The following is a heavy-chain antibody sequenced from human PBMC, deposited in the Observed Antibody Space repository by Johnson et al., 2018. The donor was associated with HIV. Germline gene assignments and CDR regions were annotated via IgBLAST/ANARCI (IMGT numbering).Heavy chain of an antibody. CDR2: ISFDGSKE. D-gene: IGHD1-26*01. CDR3: ARDRKSGSYGVDAFDI. Sequence: QVQLVESGGGVVQPGMFVRLSCAASGLNFSDYCMHWVRQAPGKGLEWVTVISFDGSKEYYADSVKGRFTISRDNSKNTLYLQMNSLRAEDTAVYYCARDRKSGSYGVDAFDIWGQGTMVTVSS. J-gene: IGHJ3*02. V-gene: IGHV3-30-3*01. CDR1: GLNFSDYC.